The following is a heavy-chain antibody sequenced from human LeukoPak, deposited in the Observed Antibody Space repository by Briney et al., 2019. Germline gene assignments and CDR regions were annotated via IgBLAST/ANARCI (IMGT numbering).Heavy chain of an antibody. V-gene: IGHV3-64*01. J-gene: IGHJ4*02. CDR3: ARENQDGSDY. CDR2: ISRNGGTT. D-gene: IGHD5-24*01. Sequence: GGSLRLSCAASGFTFSAYAMHWVRQAPGKGPESVSAISRNGGTTYYASSVKGRFTISRDDSKNTLYLQMGSLSVEDMAVYYCARENQDGSDYSGQGTLVTVSS. CDR1: GFTFSAYA.